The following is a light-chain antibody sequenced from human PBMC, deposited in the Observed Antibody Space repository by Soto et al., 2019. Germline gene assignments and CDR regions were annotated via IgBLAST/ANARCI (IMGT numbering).Light chain of an antibody. CDR2: VAS. J-gene: IGKJ4*01. CDR1: QSVSSN. CDR3: QQYNNWPLT. V-gene: IGKV3-15*01. Sequence: EIVMTQSPATLSVSPGERANLSCRASQSVSSNLAWYQQKPGQAPRLLIYVASTRATGIPARFSGSGSGTEFTLTISSLQSEDFAVYYCQQYNNWPLTFGGGTKVEIK.